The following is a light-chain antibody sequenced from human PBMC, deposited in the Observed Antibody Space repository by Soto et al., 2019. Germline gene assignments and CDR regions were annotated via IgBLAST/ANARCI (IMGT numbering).Light chain of an antibody. V-gene: IGKV3-20*01. CDR1: QSVGTK. CDR3: QVYGSSPLA. J-gene: IGKJ4*01. Sequence: VVMSQSPATLSVSPGERATLSCRASQSVGTKLAWYQQTRGQAPRLLIYGASSRPTGNPDRFSGSGSGTDFTLTISRLEPEDFAVDKCQVYGSSPLAFCGRTKVDIK. CDR2: GAS.